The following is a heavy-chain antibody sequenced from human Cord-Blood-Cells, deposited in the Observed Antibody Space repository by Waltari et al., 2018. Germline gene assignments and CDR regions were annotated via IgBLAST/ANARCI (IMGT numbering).Heavy chain of an antibody. CDR1: GGSISRSSYY. J-gene: IGHJ3*02. CDR2: IYYSGST. V-gene: IGHV4-39*01. Sequence: QLQLQESGPGLVKPSETLSLTCTVSGGSISRSSYYWGWIRPPQGKGLEWIGSIYYSGSTYYNPSLKSRVTISVDTSKNQFSLKLSSVTAADTAVYYCARIGTMVRGVARAFDIWGQGTMVTVSS. D-gene: IGHD3-10*01. CDR3: ARIGTMVRGVARAFDI.